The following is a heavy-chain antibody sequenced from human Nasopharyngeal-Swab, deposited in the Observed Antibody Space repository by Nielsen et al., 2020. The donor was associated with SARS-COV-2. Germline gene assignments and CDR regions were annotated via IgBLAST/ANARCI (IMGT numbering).Heavy chain of an antibody. Sequence: GSLRLSCSVTGDSIDRSSFYWAWIRQPPGKGLEWIGSIFYNGNTYYNPSLKSRLTISVDTSKNEFSVKLSSATAADTAVYYCARRQSSGWYGSFDYWGQGRLVTVSS. D-gene: IGHD6-19*01. CDR1: GDSIDRSSFY. V-gene: IGHV4-39*01. CDR2: IFYNGNT. CDR3: ARRQSSGWYGSFDY. J-gene: IGHJ4*02.